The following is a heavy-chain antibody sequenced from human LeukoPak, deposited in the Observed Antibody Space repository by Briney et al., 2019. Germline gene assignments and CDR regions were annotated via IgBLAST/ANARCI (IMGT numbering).Heavy chain of an antibody. Sequence: PGGSLRLSCVASGFTFSGSAMHCVHQASGKGLEWVARIRSKAGSYATEYAASVKGRFTISREDSKNTAYLQMNSLKTEDTAVYYCTGGTTVTTLDYWGQGTLVTVSS. D-gene: IGHD4-17*01. CDR1: GFTFSGSA. CDR3: TGGTTVTTLDY. V-gene: IGHV3-73*01. CDR2: IRSKAGSYAT. J-gene: IGHJ4*02.